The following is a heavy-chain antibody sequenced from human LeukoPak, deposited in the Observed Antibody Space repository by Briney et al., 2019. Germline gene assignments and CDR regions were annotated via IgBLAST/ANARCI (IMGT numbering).Heavy chain of an antibody. CDR2: ISDSGSST. Sequence: PGGSLRLSCAVSGFTFSSYAMSWVRQAPGKGLEWVSAISDSGSSTYHIGSVKGRFTISRDNSKNTLYLQTNSLRAEDTAVYYCAKDYPSSLVDYWGQGTLVTVSS. J-gene: IGHJ4*02. CDR3: AKDYPSSLVDY. V-gene: IGHV3-23*01. CDR1: GFTFSSYA. D-gene: IGHD6-6*01.